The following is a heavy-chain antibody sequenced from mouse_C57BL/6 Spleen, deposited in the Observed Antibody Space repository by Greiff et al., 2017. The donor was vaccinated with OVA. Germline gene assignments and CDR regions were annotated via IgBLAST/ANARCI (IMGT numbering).Heavy chain of an antibody. CDR2: IDTSDSYT. J-gene: IGHJ1*03. CDR1: GYTFTSYW. V-gene: IGHV1-69*01. CDR3: ARGELGGFDV. Sequence: QVQLQQPGAELVLPGASVKLSCKASGYTFTSYWMHWVKQRPGQGLEWIGEIDTSDSYTNYNQKFKGQSTFSVDKSSSTAYMQLSSLTSEDSAVYYCARGELGGFDVWGTGTTVTVSS. D-gene: IGHD4-1*01.